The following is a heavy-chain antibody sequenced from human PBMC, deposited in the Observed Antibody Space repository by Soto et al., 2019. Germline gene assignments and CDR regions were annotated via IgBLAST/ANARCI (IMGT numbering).Heavy chain of an antibody. CDR2: IGTDGNT. V-gene: IGHV3-23*01. D-gene: IGHD2-2*01. Sequence: GGSLRLSCAASGFTFSSYAMNWVRQAPGKGLAWVSAIGTDGNTYYANSVKGRFTISRDNSRTTLYLQMNSLRVEDTALYYCVRKYPGTRPFDYWGQGTLVTVSS. CDR1: GFTFSSYA. CDR3: VRKYPGTRPFDY. J-gene: IGHJ4*01.